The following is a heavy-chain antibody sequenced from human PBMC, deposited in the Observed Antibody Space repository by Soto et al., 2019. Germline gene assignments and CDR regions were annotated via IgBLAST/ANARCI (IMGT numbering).Heavy chain of an antibody. CDR3: AKSPNFYCSSPNCYKFYFDF. CDR2: ISYDGSDK. CDR1: GFTFNTYG. Sequence: GGSLRLSCAASGFTFNTYGMHWVRQAPGKGLEWVAVISYDGSDKYYADSVKGRFIISRDNSKNPLYLQMNSLRAEDTAIYYCAKSPNFYCSSPNCYKFYFDFWGQGALVTVSS. D-gene: IGHD2-2*02. V-gene: IGHV3-30*18. J-gene: IGHJ4*02.